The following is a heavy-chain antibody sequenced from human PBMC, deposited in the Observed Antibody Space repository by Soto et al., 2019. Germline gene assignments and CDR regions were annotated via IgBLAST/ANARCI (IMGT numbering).Heavy chain of an antibody. D-gene: IGHD1-7*01. CDR1: GFTFSNAW. J-gene: IGHJ4*02. CDR3: TTDELPAALHVD. Sequence: GGSLRLSCAASGFTFSNAWMSWVRQAPGKGLGWVGRIKSKTDGGTTDYAAPVKGRFTISRDDSKNTLYLQMNSLKTEDTAVYYCTTDELPAALHVDWGQGTLVTVSS. V-gene: IGHV3-15*01. CDR2: IKSKTDGGTT.